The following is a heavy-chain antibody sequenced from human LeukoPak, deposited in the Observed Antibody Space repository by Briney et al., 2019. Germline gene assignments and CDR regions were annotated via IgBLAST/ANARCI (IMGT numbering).Heavy chain of an antibody. CDR1: GFTFSSYW. CDR2: IKQDGSET. Sequence: GGSLRLSCAASGFTFSSYWMSWVRQAPGKGLEWVANIKQDGSETYYVDSVKGRFTISRDNAKKSLILQMNSLRVEDTAVYYCARVEGRSSCPDYWGQGTLVTVSS. D-gene: IGHD6-13*01. J-gene: IGHJ4*02. CDR3: ARVEGRSSCPDY. V-gene: IGHV3-7*01.